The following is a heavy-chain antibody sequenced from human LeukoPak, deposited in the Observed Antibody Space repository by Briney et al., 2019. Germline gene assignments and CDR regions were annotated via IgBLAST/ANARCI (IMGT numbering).Heavy chain of an antibody. CDR3: ARNSSSDGYESARSFDL. CDR2: IYQSGST. D-gene: IGHD5-24*01. J-gene: IGHJ2*01. CDR1: GYSISSDYY. Sequence: SETLSLTCAVSGYSISSDYYWGWIRQPPGKGLEWIGSIYQSGSTHYNPSLKSRVTISVDTSKNQFSLKLSSVTAADTAVYYCARNSSSDGYESARSFDLWGRGTLVTVSS. V-gene: IGHV4-38-2*01.